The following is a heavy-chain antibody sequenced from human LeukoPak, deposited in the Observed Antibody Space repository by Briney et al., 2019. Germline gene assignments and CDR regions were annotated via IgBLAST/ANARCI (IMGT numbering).Heavy chain of an antibody. V-gene: IGHV1-8*01. CDR3: ARGSYYYGSGSYYNS. CDR2: MNPNSGNT. D-gene: IGHD3-10*01. Sequence: GASVKVSCKASGYTFTSYDINWVRQATGQGLEWMGWMNPNSGNTGYAQKFQGRVTMTRNTSISTAYMELSSLRSEDTAVYYCARGSYYYGSGSYYNSWGQGALVTVSS. J-gene: IGHJ4*02. CDR1: GYTFTSYD.